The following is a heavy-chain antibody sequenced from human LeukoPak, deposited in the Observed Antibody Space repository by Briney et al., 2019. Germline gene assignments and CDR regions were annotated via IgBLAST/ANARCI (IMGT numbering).Heavy chain of an antibody. V-gene: IGHV4-31*03. CDR3: ARFGNQFWWGYYDSSGYYFDY. J-gene: IGHJ4*02. D-gene: IGHD3-22*01. CDR1: GGSISSGGYY. Sequence: SQTLSLTCTVSGGSISSGGYYWSWIRQHPGQGLEWIGYIYYSGSTYYNPSLKSRVTISVDTSKNQFSLKLSSVTAADTAVYYCARFGNQFWWGYYDSSGYYFDYWGQGTLVTVSS. CDR2: IYYSGST.